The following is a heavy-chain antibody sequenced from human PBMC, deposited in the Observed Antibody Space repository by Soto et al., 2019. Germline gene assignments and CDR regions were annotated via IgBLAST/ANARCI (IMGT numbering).Heavy chain of an antibody. V-gene: IGHV1-8*01. CDR1: GYTFTSYD. CDR3: ARGGGYSGYDLAPFDY. Sequence: QVQLVQSGAEVKEPGASVKVSCKASGYTFTSYDINWVRQATGQGLEWMGWMNPNSGNTGYAQKFQGRVTMTRNTSISTAYMELSSLRSEDTAVYYCARGGGYSGYDLAPFDYWGQGTLVTVSS. CDR2: MNPNSGNT. D-gene: IGHD5-12*01. J-gene: IGHJ4*02.